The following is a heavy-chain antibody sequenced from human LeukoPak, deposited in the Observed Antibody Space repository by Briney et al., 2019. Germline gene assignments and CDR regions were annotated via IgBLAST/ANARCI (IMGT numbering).Heavy chain of an antibody. D-gene: IGHD6-19*01. V-gene: IGHV4-39*01. CDR3: ARILAAGTVLWFDP. CDR1: GDSISSGSYF. Sequence: SETVSLTCTVSGDSISSGSYFWGWIRQPPGKSLEWIGNIYYSGSTYYNPSLKSRVTISLDTSKSQFYLKLNSVTAADTAVYCGARILAAGTVLWFDPWGQGTLVTVPS. CDR2: IYYSGST. J-gene: IGHJ5*02.